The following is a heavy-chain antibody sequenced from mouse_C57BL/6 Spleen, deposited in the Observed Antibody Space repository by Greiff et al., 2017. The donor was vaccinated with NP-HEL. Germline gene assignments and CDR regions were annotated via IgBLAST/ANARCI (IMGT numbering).Heavy chain of an antibody. CDR1: GFTFSDYY. CDR2: INYDGSST. CDR3: ARDGLLQDWYFDV. J-gene: IGHJ1*03. D-gene: IGHD2-14*01. Sequence: EVHLVESEGGLVQPGSSMKLSCTASGFTFSDYYMAWVRQVPEKGLEWVANINYDGSSTYYLDSLKSRFIISRDNAKNILYLQMSSLKSEDTATYYCARDGLLQDWYFDVWGTGTTVTVSS. V-gene: IGHV5-16*01.